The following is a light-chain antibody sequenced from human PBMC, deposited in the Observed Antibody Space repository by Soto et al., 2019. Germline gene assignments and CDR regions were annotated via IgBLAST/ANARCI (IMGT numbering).Light chain of an antibody. CDR2: DAS. V-gene: IGKV1-5*01. J-gene: IGKJ3*01. CDR3: QQYSTHSFP. Sequence: DIEVSKATFPLSASVGDRVTITCRASQSVSSWVAWYQQKPGKAPKLLIYDASSLKSGVSSRFSGSGSRTEFTLTISGLQPDDFTRYYCQQYSTHSFPSGPGTRLDI. CDR1: QSVSSW.